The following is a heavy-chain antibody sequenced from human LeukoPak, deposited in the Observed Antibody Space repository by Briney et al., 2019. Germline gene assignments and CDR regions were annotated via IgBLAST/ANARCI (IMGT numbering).Heavy chain of an antibody. J-gene: IGHJ3*01. V-gene: IGHV4-34*01. CDR3: ARGRGYNASDF. D-gene: IGHD5-18*01. CDR2: INHSGST. CDR1: GGSFSGYY. Sequence: SETLSLTCAVYGGSFSGYYWSWIRQPPGKGLEWIGEINHSGSTNYKPSLKSRVTISVDTSKNQFSLKLSSVTAADTAVYYCARGRGYNASDFWGQGTMVTVSA.